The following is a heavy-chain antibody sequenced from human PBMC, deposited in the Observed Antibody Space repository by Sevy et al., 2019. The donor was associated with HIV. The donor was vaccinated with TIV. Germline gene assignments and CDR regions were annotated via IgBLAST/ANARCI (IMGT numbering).Heavy chain of an antibody. CDR2: FDPEDGET. Sequence: ASVKVSCKVCGYTLTEFSMHWVRQAPGKGLEWMGTFDPEDGETIYAQKFQGRVTMTEDTSTDTASMELSSLRSEDTAVYYCATTKDYYDSSGYPFDYWGQGTLVTVSS. D-gene: IGHD3-22*01. V-gene: IGHV1-24*01. J-gene: IGHJ4*02. CDR1: GYTLTEFS. CDR3: ATTKDYYDSSGYPFDY.